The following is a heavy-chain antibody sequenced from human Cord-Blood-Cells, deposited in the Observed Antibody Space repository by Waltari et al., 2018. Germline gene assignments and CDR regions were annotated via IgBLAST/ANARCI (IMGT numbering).Heavy chain of an antibody. CDR3: ARTYNWNYYFDY. CDR2: IIPILGIA. CDR1: VGTFSSNA. J-gene: IGHJ4*02. V-gene: IGHV1-69*09. D-gene: IGHD1-7*01. Sequence: QVQLVQSGSEVKKPGSSVKVSCKASVGTFSSNAISRVRQAPGQGLEWMGRIIPILGIANYAQKFQSRVTITADKSTSTAYMELSSLRSEDTAVYYCARTYNWNYYFDYWGQGTLVTVSS.